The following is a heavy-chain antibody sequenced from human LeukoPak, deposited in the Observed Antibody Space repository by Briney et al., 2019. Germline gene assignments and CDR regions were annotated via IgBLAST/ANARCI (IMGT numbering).Heavy chain of an antibody. Sequence: SETLSLTCTVSGGSISSYYWSWIRQPPGKRLEWIGYIYYSGSTNYNPSLKSRVTISVDTSKNQFSLKLSSVTAADTAVYYCATQTKYSSGWYIVYWGQGILVTVSS. CDR1: GGSISSYY. D-gene: IGHD6-19*01. CDR2: IYYSGST. J-gene: IGHJ4*02. V-gene: IGHV4-59*01. CDR3: ATQTKYSSGWYIVY.